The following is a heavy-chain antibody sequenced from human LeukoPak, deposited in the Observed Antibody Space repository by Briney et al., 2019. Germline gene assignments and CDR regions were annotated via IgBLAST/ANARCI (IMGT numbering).Heavy chain of an antibody. J-gene: IGHJ4*02. Sequence: GGSLRLSCAGSGFAFGTYAMSCVRQAPGMGLEWVSSISANGQATYYADSVEGRFTISRDNSKSTLYLQLNSLRAEDTATYYCARDPSNTILYRLAHWGQGTLVTVSS. D-gene: IGHD3-16*02. V-gene: IGHV3-23*01. CDR1: GFAFGTYA. CDR2: ISANGQAT. CDR3: ARDPSNTILYRLAH.